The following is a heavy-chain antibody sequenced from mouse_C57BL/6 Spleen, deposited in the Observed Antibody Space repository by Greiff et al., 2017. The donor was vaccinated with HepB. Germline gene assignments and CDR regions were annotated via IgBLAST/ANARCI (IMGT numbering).Heavy chain of an antibody. D-gene: IGHD2-3*01. CDR3: ARGDGYYSYYAMDY. CDR1: GYTFTSYW. V-gene: IGHV1-64*01. J-gene: IGHJ4*01. Sequence: VQLQQPGAELVKPGASVKLSCKASGYTFTSYWMHWVKQRPGQGLEWIGMIHPNSGSTNYKEKFKSKATLTVDKSSSTAYMQLSSLTSEDSAVYYCARGDGYYSYYAMDYWGQGTSVTVSS. CDR2: IHPNSGST.